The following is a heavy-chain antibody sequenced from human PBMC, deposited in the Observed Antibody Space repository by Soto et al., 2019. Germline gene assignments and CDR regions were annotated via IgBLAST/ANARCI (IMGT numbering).Heavy chain of an antibody. CDR1: GGSISSYY. J-gene: IGHJ5*02. CDR2: IYYSGST. D-gene: IGHD3-3*01. V-gene: IGHV4-59*08. Sequence: QVQLQESGPGLVKPSETLSLTCTVSGGSISSYYWSWIRQPPGKGLEWIGYIYYSGSTNYNPSLKSRVTISVDTSKNQFSLKLSSVTAADTAVYYCARLGRDYDFWSGYYRGGLNWFDPWGQGTPVTVSS. CDR3: ARLGRDYDFWSGYYRGGLNWFDP.